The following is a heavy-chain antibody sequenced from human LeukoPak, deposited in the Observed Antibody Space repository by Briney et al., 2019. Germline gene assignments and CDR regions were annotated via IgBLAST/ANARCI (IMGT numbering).Heavy chain of an antibody. CDR2: INQDVSQT. V-gene: IGHV3-7*01. J-gene: IGHJ4*02. CDR1: GFAFSIYW. Sequence: GGPLRLLCAPSGFAFSIYWMSWVRQAPGKGLEWVANINQDVSQTYYVDSVKGRFPNSRDNSKNSLFLQMDSVRAEDMAIYYCARTASTGTVDYWGQGTPVTVS. CDR3: ARTASTGTVDY. D-gene: IGHD4-17*01.